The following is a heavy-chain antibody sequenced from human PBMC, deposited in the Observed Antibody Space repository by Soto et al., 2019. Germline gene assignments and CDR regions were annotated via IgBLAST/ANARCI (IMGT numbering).Heavy chain of an antibody. Sequence: HGESLKISCKGSGYSFTSYWISWVRQMPGKGLEWMGRIDPSDSYTNYSPSFQGHVTISADKSISTAYLQWSSLKASDTAMYYCARLVRGDYCLSGMDVWGQGTTVTVSS. CDR2: IDPSDSYT. CDR3: ARLVRGDYCLSGMDV. CDR1: GYSFTSYW. D-gene: IGHD4-17*01. V-gene: IGHV5-10-1*01. J-gene: IGHJ6*02.